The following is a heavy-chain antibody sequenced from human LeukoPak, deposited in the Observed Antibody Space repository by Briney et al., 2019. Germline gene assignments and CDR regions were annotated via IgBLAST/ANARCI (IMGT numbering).Heavy chain of an antibody. Sequence: AETLSLTCAVSGYSISSGRYWGWVRQPPGKGLEWIGSLSHSGSIYYNPSLESRVTKSVDTSKNQFSLRLSSVTAADTAVYYCVRQRYVYGYCDSWGPGTLVTVSS. CDR2: LSHSGSI. J-gene: IGHJ4*02. CDR1: GYSISSGRY. V-gene: IGHV4-38-2*01. D-gene: IGHD3-22*01. CDR3: VRQRYVYGYCDS.